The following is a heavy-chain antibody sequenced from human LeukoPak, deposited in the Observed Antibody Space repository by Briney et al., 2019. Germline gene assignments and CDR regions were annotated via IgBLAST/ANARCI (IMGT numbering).Heavy chain of an antibody. D-gene: IGHD3-22*01. CDR3: AREGHSSGYCGAFDI. CDR1: GFTFSSYE. Sequence: GGSLRLSCAASGFTFSSYEMNWVRQAPGKGLEWVSYISSTGTTIYYADSVKGRFTVSRDNSKNTLYLQMDSLKDEDMAMYYCAREGHSSGYCGAFDIWGPGTMVTVSS. CDR2: ISSTGTTI. V-gene: IGHV3-48*03. J-gene: IGHJ3*02.